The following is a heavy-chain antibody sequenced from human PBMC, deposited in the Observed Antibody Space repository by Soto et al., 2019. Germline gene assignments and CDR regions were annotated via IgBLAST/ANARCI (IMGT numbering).Heavy chain of an antibody. J-gene: IGHJ6*04. V-gene: IGHV3-21*01. CDR3: ARGGVVQADMADYHYYGMDV. D-gene: IGHD2-2*01. Sequence: GGSLRLSCAASGFTFSSYSMNWVRQAPGKGLEWVSSISSSSSYIYYADSVKGRFTISRDNAKNSLFLQMNSLRAEDTAVYYCARGGVVQADMADYHYYGMDVWGKGTKVTVSS. CDR1: GFTFSSYS. CDR2: ISSSSSYI.